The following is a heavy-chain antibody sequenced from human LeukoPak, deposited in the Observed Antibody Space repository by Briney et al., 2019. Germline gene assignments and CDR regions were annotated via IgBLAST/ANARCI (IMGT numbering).Heavy chain of an antibody. V-gene: IGHV1-2*02. CDR3: ASSIWGTTGFWFDP. J-gene: IGHJ5*02. CDR1: GYTFTSYD. D-gene: IGHD3-16*01. Sequence: GASVKVSCKASGYTFTSYDLNWVRQATGQGLEWMGWINPNSGGTNYAQNFQGRVTMTRDTSITTAYMEMSRLRSDDTAVYYCASSIWGTTGFWFDPWGQGTLVTVSS. CDR2: INPNSGGT.